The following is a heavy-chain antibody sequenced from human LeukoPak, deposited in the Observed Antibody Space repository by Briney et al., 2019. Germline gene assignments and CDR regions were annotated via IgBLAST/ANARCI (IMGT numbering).Heavy chain of an antibody. CDR3: AKVADYYDSSGSGSALDI. V-gene: IGHV3-30*02. CDR2: IRYDGSNK. D-gene: IGHD3-22*01. CDR1: GFTFSSYG. J-gene: IGHJ3*02. Sequence: SGGSLRLSCAASGFTFSSYGMHWVRQAPGKGLEWVAFIRYDGSNKYYADSVKGRFTISRDNSKNTLYLQMNSLRAEDTAVYYCAKVADYYDSSGSGSALDIWGQGTMVTVSS.